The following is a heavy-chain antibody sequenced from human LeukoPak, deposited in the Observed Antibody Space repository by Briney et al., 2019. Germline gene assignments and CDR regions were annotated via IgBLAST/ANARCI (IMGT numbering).Heavy chain of an antibody. D-gene: IGHD5-18*01. J-gene: IGHJ6*02. CDR1: GGSISSHY. Sequence: SETLSLTCTVSGGSISSHYWSSIRQPPGRGLGWNGYIYYNGSPNYNPSLKSRVTISVDTSKNHFDLKLSSVTAADTAVYYCASRGYSYGPNYYYGMDVWGQGTTVTVSS. CDR2: IYYNGSP. V-gene: IGHV4-59*08. CDR3: ASRGYSYGPNYYYGMDV.